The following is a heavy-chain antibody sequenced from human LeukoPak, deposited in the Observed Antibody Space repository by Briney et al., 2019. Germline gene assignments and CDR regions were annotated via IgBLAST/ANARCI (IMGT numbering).Heavy chain of an antibody. Sequence: PSETLSLTCTVSGYSISSGYYWGWIRQPPGKGLEWSGWIYHSGSTSYNPSLKSRVTISVETSKNQFSLKLSSVTAADTAVYYCAREGVGGNWFDPWGQGTLVTVSS. CDR1: GYSISSGYY. J-gene: IGHJ5*02. D-gene: IGHD3-10*01. CDR3: AREGVGGNWFDP. V-gene: IGHV4-38-2*02. CDR2: IYHSGST.